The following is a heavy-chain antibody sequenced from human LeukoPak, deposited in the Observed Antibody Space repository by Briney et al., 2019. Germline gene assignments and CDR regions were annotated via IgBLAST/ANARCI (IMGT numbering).Heavy chain of an antibody. D-gene: IGHD3-22*01. CDR1: GFTVSSNY. CDR2: IYSGGST. V-gene: IGHV3-53*01. CDR3: ARTEKFYDSSGYYDY. J-gene: IGHJ4*02. Sequence: AGSLILSCAASGFTVSSNYMSWVRQAPGKGLEWVSVIYSGGSTYYADSVKGRFTISRDNSKNTLYPQMNSLRAEDTAVYYCARTEKFYDSSGYYDYWGQGTLVTVSS.